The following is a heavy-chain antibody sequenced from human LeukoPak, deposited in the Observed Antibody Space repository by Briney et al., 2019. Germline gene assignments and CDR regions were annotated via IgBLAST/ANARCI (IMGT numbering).Heavy chain of an antibody. CDR2: ISYDGSNK. J-gene: IGHJ5*02. Sequence: PGGSLRLSCAASGFTFSSYAMHWVRQAPGKGLEWVAVISYDGSNKYYADSVKGRFTISRDNSKNTLYLQMNSLRAEDTAVYYCAKGGVSEARNWFDPWGQGTLVTVSS. CDR3: AKGGVSEARNWFDP. CDR1: GFTFSSYA. D-gene: IGHD1-26*01. V-gene: IGHV3-30-3*01.